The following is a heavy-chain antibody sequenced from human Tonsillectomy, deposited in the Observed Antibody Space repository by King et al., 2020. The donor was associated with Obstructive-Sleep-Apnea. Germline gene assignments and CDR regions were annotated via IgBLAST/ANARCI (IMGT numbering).Heavy chain of an antibody. J-gene: IGHJ4*02. CDR2: ISSDGFNK. D-gene: IGHD6-6*01. CDR3: ARDLNSQYTLAFDL. V-gene: IGHV3-30*09. CDR1: GFSFSSSA. Sequence: VQLVESGGGVVQPGRSLRLSCVASGFSFSSSAMHWVRQAPGKGLEWVAVISSDGFNKYYADSVKGRFALSRDNSKNTLYLRMDSLRPEDTAMYYCARDLNSQYTLAFDLWGQGTPVTVSS.